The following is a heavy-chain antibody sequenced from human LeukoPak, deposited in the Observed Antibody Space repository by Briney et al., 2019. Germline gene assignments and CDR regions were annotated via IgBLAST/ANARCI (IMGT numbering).Heavy chain of an antibody. CDR1: GFTFSSYA. Sequence: GGSLRLSCAASGFTFSSYAMSWVRQAPGKGLEWVSAISGNGGSTYYADSVKGRFTISRDNSKNTLYLQMNSLRAEDTAVYYCAKGRSGRPNTYDYWGQGTLVTVSS. CDR3: AKGRSGRPNTYDY. J-gene: IGHJ4*02. V-gene: IGHV3-23*01. D-gene: IGHD3-3*01. CDR2: ISGNGGST.